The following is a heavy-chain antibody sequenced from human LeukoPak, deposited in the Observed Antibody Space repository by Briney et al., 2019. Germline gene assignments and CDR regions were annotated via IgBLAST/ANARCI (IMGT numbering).Heavy chain of an antibody. CDR2: IYWNDDN. Sequence: SGPTLVNPTQTLTLTCTVSGFSLSTSGVGVGWIRQPPGKALEWLALIYWNDDNRYNPSMKSRLTITKDTSKNQVVLTMTNMDLVDTATYFCAHEQSDTGIELWHFDLWGRGTLVTVSS. V-gene: IGHV2-5*01. CDR3: AHEQSDTGIELWHFDL. D-gene: IGHD5-18*01. J-gene: IGHJ2*01. CDR1: GFSLSTSGVG.